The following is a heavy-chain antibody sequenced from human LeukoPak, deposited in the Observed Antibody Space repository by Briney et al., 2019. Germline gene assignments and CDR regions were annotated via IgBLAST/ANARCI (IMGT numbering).Heavy chain of an antibody. V-gene: IGHV3-30*18. Sequence: GRSLRLSCAASGFTFSSYGMHWVRQAPGKGVEWGAVISYDGSNKYYADSVKGRFTISRDNSKNTLYLQMNSLRAEDTAVYCAKAAVRSSGYYYFDYWGQGTLVTVSS. J-gene: IGHJ4*02. CDR2: ISYDGSNK. D-gene: IGHD3-22*01. CDR3: AKAAVRSSGYYYFDY. CDR1: GFTFSSYG.